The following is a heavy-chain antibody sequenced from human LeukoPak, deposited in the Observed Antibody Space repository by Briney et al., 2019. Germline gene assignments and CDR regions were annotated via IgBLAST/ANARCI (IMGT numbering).Heavy chain of an antibody. V-gene: IGHV3-30*18. Sequence: GGSLRLSCAASGFTFSNYGMHWVRQAPGKGLEWVAAISYDGSNKYYADSVKGRFTISRDNSKNTLYLQMNSLRAEDTAVYYGAKDRGSCSSTSCYYFDSWGQGTLVTVSS. CDR3: AKDRGSCSSTSCYYFDS. CDR2: ISYDGSNK. J-gene: IGHJ4*02. CDR1: GFTFSNYG. D-gene: IGHD2-2*01.